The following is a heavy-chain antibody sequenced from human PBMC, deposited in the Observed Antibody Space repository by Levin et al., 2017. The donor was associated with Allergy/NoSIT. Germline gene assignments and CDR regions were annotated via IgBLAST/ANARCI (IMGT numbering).Heavy chain of an antibody. Sequence: GGSLRLYCAASGFTFSSYEMNWVRQAPGLGLEWVSYISSSGSTIYYADSVKGRFTISRDNAKNSLYVQMNSLRAEDTAVYYCARDSPSGGDLDYWGQGTLVTVSS. CDR1: GFTFSSYE. CDR2: ISSSGSTI. J-gene: IGHJ4*02. CDR3: ARDSPSGGDLDY. V-gene: IGHV3-48*03. D-gene: IGHD1-26*01.